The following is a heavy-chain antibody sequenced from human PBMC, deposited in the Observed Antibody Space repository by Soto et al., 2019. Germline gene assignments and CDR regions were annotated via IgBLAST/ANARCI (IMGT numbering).Heavy chain of an antibody. Sequence: GGSLRLSCAASGFTFSNAWMNWVRQAPGKGLEWVGRIKSKTDGGTTDYAAPVKGRFTISRDDSKNTLYLQLNSLKTEDTAVYYCTTTLPNYDILTGYYPPPTPTDYWGQGTLVTVSS. D-gene: IGHD3-9*01. J-gene: IGHJ4*02. CDR2: IKSKTDGGTT. V-gene: IGHV3-15*07. CDR3: TTTLPNYDILTGYYPPPTPTDY. CDR1: GFTFSNAW.